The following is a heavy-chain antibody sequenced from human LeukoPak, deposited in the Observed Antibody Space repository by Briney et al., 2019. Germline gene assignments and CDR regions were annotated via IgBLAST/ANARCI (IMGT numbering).Heavy chain of an antibody. CDR2: IYYSGST. V-gene: IGHV4-39*01. CDR3: ASLRNPGYSSTWTPLDY. Sequence: PSQTLSLTCTLSGGSISSSSYCWGWIRHPARKWMEWIGCIYYSGSTYYNPSLKSRVTISVDTSNNQFSLKLSSVTAADTAVYYCASLRNPGYSSTWTPLDYWGQGTLGTVSS. J-gene: IGHJ4*02. CDR1: GGSISSSSYC. D-gene: IGHD6-13*01.